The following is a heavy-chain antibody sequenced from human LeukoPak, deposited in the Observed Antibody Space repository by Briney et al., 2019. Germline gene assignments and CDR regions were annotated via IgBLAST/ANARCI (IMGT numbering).Heavy chain of an antibody. J-gene: IGHJ6*03. CDR3: ARAPRRRSGFYYYYMDV. Sequence: ASVKVSCKASGYTFTSYDINWVRQATGQGLEWMGWMNPNSGNTGYAQKFQGRVTMTRNISISTAYMELSSLRSEDTAVYYCARAPRRRSGFYYYYMDVWGKGTTVTVSS. V-gene: IGHV1-8*01. D-gene: IGHD3-22*01. CDR1: GYTFTSYD. CDR2: MNPNSGNT.